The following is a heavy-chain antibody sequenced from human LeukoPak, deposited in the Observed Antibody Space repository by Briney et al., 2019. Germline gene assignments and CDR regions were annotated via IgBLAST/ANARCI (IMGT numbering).Heavy chain of an antibody. J-gene: IGHJ6*02. V-gene: IGHV4-34*01. Sequence: SETLSLTCAVYGGSFSGYYWSWIRQPPGKGLEWIGEIYHSGSTNYNPSLKSRVTISVDKSKNQFSLKLSSVTAADTAVYYCARDLAGNNGMDVWGQGTTVTVSS. CDR2: IYHSGST. CDR1: GGSFSGYY. CDR3: ARDLAGNNGMDV. D-gene: IGHD6-19*01.